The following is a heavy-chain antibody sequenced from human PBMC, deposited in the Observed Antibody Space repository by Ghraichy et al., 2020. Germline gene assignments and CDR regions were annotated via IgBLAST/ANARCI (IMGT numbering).Heavy chain of an antibody. J-gene: IGHJ5*02. D-gene: IGHD3-10*01. Sequence: SETLSLTCAVYGGSFSGYYWSWIRQPPGKGLEWIGEINHSGSTNYNPSLKSRVTISVDTSKNQFSLKLSSVTAADTAVYYCARGGQDYGSGEYNWFDPWGQGTLVTVSS. CDR2: INHSGST. CDR1: GGSFSGYY. CDR3: ARGGQDYGSGEYNWFDP. V-gene: IGHV4-34*01.